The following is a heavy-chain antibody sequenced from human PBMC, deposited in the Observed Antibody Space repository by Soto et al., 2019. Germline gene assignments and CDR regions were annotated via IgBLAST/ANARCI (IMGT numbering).Heavy chain of an antibody. CDR1: GYTFTSYY. D-gene: IGHD3-22*01. V-gene: IGHV1-46*01. J-gene: IGHJ4*02. CDR2: INPSGGST. Sequence: RASVKVSCKASGYTFTSYYMHWVRQAPGQGLEWMGIINPSGGSTSYAQKFQGRVTMTRDTSTSTVYMELSSLRSEDTAVYYCARDKYYYDSSGGPLDYWGQGTLVTSPQ. CDR3: ARDKYYYDSSGGPLDY.